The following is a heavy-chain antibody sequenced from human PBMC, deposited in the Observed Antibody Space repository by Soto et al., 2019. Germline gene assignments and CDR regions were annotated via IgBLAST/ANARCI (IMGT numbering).Heavy chain of an antibody. Sequence: QVHLQESGPGLVKPSETLSLTCRISGGSTSSSDWWTWVRQPPGEGLEWIGEIHRAGVNNYNSSLQNRLTISLDHSRNQFSLSLTSVTAADAAVYFCAGRPEIHPRWGQGILVPVSS. J-gene: IGHJ4*02. CDR1: GGSTSSSDW. D-gene: IGHD1-26*01. CDR3: AGRPEIHPR. CDR2: IHRAGVN. V-gene: IGHV4-4*02.